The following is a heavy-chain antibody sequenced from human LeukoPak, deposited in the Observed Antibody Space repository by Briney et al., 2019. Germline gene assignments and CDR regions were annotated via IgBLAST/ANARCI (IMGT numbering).Heavy chain of an antibody. CDR1: GFTFDDYA. V-gene: IGHV3-9*01. Sequence: PGGSLRLSCAVSGFTFDDYAMHWVRQESGKGLEGVSGISWNSGTLVYADSVKGRFTTLSDNAKNSLFLQMNSLRPEDTALYYCAKAKYYDILTGPTNHWHFDLWGRGTLVAVSS. D-gene: IGHD3-9*01. CDR2: ISWNSGTL. CDR3: AKAKYYDILTGPTNHWHFDL. J-gene: IGHJ2*01.